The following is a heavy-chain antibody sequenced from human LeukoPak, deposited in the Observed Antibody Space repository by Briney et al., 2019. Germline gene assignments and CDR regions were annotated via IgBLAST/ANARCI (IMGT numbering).Heavy chain of an antibody. CDR2: INEDGSRE. D-gene: IGHD5-12*01. CDR1: GFTFSTYW. CDR3: ARDSPGYGAYVS. V-gene: IGHV3-7*01. Sequence: GGSLRLSSAAPGFTFSTYWMSSVRQTPGKGLGCGAKINEDGSREYYVDSVKGRFTIYRDNANNSLYLQMDSLTAEDTAVYYCARDSPGYGAYVSWGQGTLVSDSS. J-gene: IGHJ1*01.